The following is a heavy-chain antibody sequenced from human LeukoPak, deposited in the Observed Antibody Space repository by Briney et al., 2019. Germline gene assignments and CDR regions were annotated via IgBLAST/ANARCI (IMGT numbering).Heavy chain of an antibody. CDR3: ARDLAGADDY. J-gene: IGHJ4*02. CDR1: SFTFSKYW. D-gene: IGHD6-13*01. V-gene: IGHV3-74*01. CDR2: IPTNGRTT. Sequence: GGSLRLSCAASSFTFSKYWFHWVRQAPGKGLDWVSRIPTNGRTTDYADSVKGRFTISRDNAKNTLFLEMNSLRAEDTAVYYCARDLAGADDYWGQGTLVTVSS.